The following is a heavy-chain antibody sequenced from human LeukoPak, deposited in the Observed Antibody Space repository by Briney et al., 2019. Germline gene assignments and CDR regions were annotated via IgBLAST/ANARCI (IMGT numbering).Heavy chain of an antibody. D-gene: IGHD5-24*01. CDR3: TRVGYIDEGIDY. CDR2: IKQDGSKK. V-gene: IGHV3-7*04. J-gene: IGHJ4*02. Sequence: GGSLRLSCVASGFPFSSYWMTWVRQAPGKGLEWVANIKQDGSKKSYVDSVEGRFTISRDNAKNSLYLQMNSLRAEDTAIYYCTRVGYIDEGIDYWGQGTLVTVSS. CDR1: GFPFSSYW.